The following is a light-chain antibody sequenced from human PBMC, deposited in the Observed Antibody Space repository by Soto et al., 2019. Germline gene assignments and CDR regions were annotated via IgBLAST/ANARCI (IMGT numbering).Light chain of an antibody. CDR3: AAWDTSLTGWV. Sequence: QSVLTQPPSASGTPGQRVTISCSGSSSNIGSNTVNWYQQLPGTAPKLLIYSNDQRPSGVPDRFSGSKSGTSASLAISGLQSEDEAEYHCAAWDTSLTGWVFGGGTKVTVL. J-gene: IGLJ3*02. V-gene: IGLV1-44*01. CDR2: SND. CDR1: SSNIGSNT.